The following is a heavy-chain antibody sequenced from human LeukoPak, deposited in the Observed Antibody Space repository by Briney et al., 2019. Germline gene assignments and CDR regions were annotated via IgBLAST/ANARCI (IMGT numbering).Heavy chain of an antibody. CDR2: IRYDGSNK. D-gene: IGHD4/OR15-4a*01. V-gene: IGHV3-30*02. CDR1: TFISYA. CDR3: AKASLSGVSRVTMEYQYLDY. J-gene: IGHJ4*02. Sequence: PGGSLRLSCATFISYAIVGARRGAGKGLEWVGFIRYDGSNKYYADSVKGRFTISRDSSKNTLYLQMSSLRAEAEDASYCAKASLSGVSRVTMEYQYLDYWGQGTLVTVSS.